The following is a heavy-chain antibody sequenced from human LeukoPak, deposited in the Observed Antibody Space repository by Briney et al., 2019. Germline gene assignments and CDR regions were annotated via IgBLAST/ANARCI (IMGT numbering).Heavy chain of an antibody. V-gene: IGHV3-11*01. CDR2: ISSSGSTI. CDR1: GFTFSDYY. CDR3: AKVVSGYHFDY. Sequence: GGSLRLSCAASGFTFSDYYMSWIRQAPGKGLEWVSYISSSGSTIYYADSVKGRFTISRDNAKNSLYLQMNTLRAEDTAVYYCAKVVSGYHFDYWGQGTLVTVSS. J-gene: IGHJ4*02. D-gene: IGHD5-12*01.